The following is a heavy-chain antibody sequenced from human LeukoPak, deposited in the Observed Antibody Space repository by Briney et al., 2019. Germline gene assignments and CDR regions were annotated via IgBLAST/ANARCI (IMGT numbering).Heavy chain of an antibody. CDR3: ARVGGNWVPAFGS. J-gene: IGHJ4*02. Sequence: SETLSLTCAVSGGSISTNGYSWSWVRQPPGKGLEWIGYIYYSGTVYYNPSLKSRVTISVDTSKNQFSLKLQSVTAADTAVYYCARVGGNWVPAFGSWGQGTLVTVSS. V-gene: IGHV4-30-4*07. CDR2: IYYSGTV. CDR1: GGSISTNGYS. D-gene: IGHD7-27*01.